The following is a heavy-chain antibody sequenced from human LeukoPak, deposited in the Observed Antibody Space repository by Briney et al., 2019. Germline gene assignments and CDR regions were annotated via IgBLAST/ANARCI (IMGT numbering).Heavy chain of an antibody. CDR3: ATTAMEAFYYRMDV. Sequence: ASVKVSCKASGGTFSNYGIGWVRQAPGQGLERMGGIIPIFGTANYAQNFQGRVTITADASTSTAYLELSSLRSEDTAMFYCATTAMEAFYYRMDVWGQGTTVTVSS. D-gene: IGHD5-18*01. J-gene: IGHJ6*02. CDR1: GGTFSNYG. V-gene: IGHV1-69*13. CDR2: IIPIFGTA.